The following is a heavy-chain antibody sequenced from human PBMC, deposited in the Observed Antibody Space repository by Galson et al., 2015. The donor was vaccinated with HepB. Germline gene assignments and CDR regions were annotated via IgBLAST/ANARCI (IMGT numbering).Heavy chain of an antibody. V-gene: IGHV3-30*18. CDR3: AKDREWEPRRGKGGYFDY. J-gene: IGHJ4*02. CDR2: ISYDGSNK. D-gene: IGHD1-26*01. CDR1: GFTFSSYG. Sequence: SLRLSCAASGFTFSSYGMHWVRQAPGKGLEWVAVISYDGSNKYYADSVKGRFTISRDNSKNTLYLQMNSLRAEDTAVYYCAKDREWEPRRGKGGYFDYWGKGALVTVSS.